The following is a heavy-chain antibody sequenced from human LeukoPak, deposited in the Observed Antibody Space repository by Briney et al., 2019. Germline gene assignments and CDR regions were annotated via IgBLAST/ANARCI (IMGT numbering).Heavy chain of an antibody. Sequence: PSETLSLTCAVYGGSFSGYDWSWIRQPPGKGLEGIGEINHSGSTNYNPSLKSRVTISVDTSKNQFSLKLSSVTAADTAVYYCARDISYYFGSGSSYNWFDPWGQGTLVTVSS. V-gene: IGHV4-34*01. CDR1: GGSFSGYD. J-gene: IGHJ5*02. CDR3: ARDISYYFGSGSSYNWFDP. CDR2: INHSGST. D-gene: IGHD3-10*01.